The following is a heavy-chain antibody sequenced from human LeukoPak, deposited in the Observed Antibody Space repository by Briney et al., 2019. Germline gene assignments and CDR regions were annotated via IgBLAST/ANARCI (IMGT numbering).Heavy chain of an antibody. CDR2: IYYSGST. Sequence: PSETLSLTCTVSGGSISSYYWSWIRQPPGKGLEWIGYIYYSGSTNYNPSLKSRVTISVDKSKNQFSLKLSSVTAADTAVYYCAMVVAATIDYWGQGTLVTVSS. J-gene: IGHJ4*02. V-gene: IGHV4-59*12. D-gene: IGHD2-15*01. CDR3: AMVVAATIDY. CDR1: GGSISSYY.